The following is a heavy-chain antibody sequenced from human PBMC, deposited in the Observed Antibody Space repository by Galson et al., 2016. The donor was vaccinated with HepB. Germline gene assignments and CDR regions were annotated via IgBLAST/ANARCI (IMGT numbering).Heavy chain of an antibody. D-gene: IGHD5-12*01. CDR3: ARDQKYSGTDFYYAMDV. J-gene: IGHJ6*04. CDR1: GFTFDDYA. CDR2: ISYNSGNI. V-gene: IGHV3-9*01. Sequence: SLRLSCAGSGFTFDDYAMHWVRQAPGKGLEWVSGISYNSGNIDYADSVRGRFTISRDNAKKSLYLQMTTLRPEDTAVYYCARDQKYSGTDFYYAMDVWGKGATVTVSS.